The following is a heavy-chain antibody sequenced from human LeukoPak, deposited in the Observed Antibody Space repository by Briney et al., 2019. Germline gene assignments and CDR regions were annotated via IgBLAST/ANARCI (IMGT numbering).Heavy chain of an antibody. V-gene: IGHV4-38-2*02. D-gene: IGHD1-26*01. CDR1: GYSISTGYY. CDR2: TYYSGST. J-gene: IGHJ5*02. Sequence: SETLSLTCTVSGYSISTGYYWDWIRQPPGEGLEWIGSTYYSGSTYYNPSLKGRVTISVDTSKNQFSLKLSSVTAADTAVYYCARHGKWELRREWFDPWGQGTLVTVSS. CDR3: ARHGKWELRREWFDP.